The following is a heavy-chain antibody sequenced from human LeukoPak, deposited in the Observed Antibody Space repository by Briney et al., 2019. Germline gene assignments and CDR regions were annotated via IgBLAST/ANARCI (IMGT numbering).Heavy chain of an antibody. J-gene: IGHJ4*02. D-gene: IGHD2-2*01. Sequence: HPGGSLRLSCAASGFTFSRHDMSWVRQAPGKGLDWVSYIRSSGDATYYADSVKGRFAISRDNSKSTVNLQMNSLRVEDTAVYYCVEGHFSNWGQGTLVTVST. CDR2: IRSSGDAT. CDR3: VEGHFSN. V-gene: IGHV3-23*01. CDR1: GFTFSRHD.